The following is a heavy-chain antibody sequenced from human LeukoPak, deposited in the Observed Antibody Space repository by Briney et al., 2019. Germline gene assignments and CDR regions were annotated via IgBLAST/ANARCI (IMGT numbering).Heavy chain of an antibody. CDR1: GGSFSGYY. V-gene: IGHV4-34*01. CDR3: ARVSRYYYYMDV. Sequence: PSETLSLTCAVYGGSFSGYYWSWIRQPPGKGLGWIGEINHSGSTNYNPSLKSRVTISVDTSKNQFSLKLSSVTAADTAVYYCARVSRYYYYMDVWGKGTTVTVSS. J-gene: IGHJ6*03. CDR2: INHSGST.